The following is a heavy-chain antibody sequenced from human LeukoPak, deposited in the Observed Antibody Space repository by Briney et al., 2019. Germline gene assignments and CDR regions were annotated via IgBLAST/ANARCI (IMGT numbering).Heavy chain of an antibody. J-gene: IGHJ4*02. CDR3: ARDLSRSYSVDY. V-gene: IGHV3-30*03. CDR1: GFTFSSYG. CDR2: ISYDGSNK. Sequence: HSGGSLRLSCAASGFTFSSYGMHWIRQAPGKGLEWVAVISYDGSNKYYADSVEGRFTISRDSPKNTLFLQMNSLRAEDTAVYYCARDLSRSYSVDYWGQGTLVTVSS. D-gene: IGHD1-26*01.